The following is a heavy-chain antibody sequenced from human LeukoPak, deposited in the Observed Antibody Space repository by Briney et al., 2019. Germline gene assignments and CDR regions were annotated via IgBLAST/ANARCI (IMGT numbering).Heavy chain of an antibody. V-gene: IGHV1-69*05. J-gene: IGHJ5*02. CDR2: IIPIFGTA. CDR1: GGTFSSYA. Sequence: GASVKVSCKASGGTFSSYAISWVRQAPGQGLEWMGGIIPIFGTANYAQKFQGRVTITTDESTSTAYMELSSLRSEDTAVYYCARARSEYGSSSYNWLDPWGQGTLVTVSS. D-gene: IGHD6-6*01. CDR3: ARARSEYGSSSYNWLDP.